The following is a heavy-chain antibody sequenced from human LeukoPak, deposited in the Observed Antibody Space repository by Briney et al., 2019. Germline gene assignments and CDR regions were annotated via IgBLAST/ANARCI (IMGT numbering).Heavy chain of an antibody. J-gene: IGHJ4*02. CDR1: GFIVSSEY. CDR2: IYSGGST. CDR3: ARGLGYCTSTTCLLPFDY. V-gene: IGHV3-53*01. D-gene: IGHD2-2*01. Sequence: PGGSLRLSCAASGFIVSSEYMSWVRQAPGKGLECVSVIYSGGSTYYADSVKGRFTVSRDNSKNTLYLQMNSLRAEDTAMYYCARGLGYCTSTTCLLPFDYWGQGTLVTVSS.